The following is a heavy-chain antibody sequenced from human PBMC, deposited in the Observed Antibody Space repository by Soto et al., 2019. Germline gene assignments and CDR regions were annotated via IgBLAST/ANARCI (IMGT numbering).Heavy chain of an antibody. CDR3: ARDRPPAYYDFWSGYSGMDV. CDR1: GYTFTSYG. J-gene: IGHJ6*02. Sequence: ASVKVSCKASGYTFTSYGISWVRQAPGQGLEWMGWISAYNGNTNYAQKLQGRVTMTTDTSTSTAYMELRSLRSDDTAVYYCARDRPPAYYDFWSGYSGMDVWGQGTTVTVSS. D-gene: IGHD3-3*01. V-gene: IGHV1-18*01. CDR2: ISAYNGNT.